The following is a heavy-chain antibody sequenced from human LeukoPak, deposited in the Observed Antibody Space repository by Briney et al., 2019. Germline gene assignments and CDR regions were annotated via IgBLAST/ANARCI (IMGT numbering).Heavy chain of an antibody. Sequence: SQTLSLTCTVSGDSISSGDYYWSWIRQHPGKGLEWIGYIYYRGSIYYNPSLSRVTISLDTSKNQFSLKLSSVTAADTAVYYCAKESRYHGMDVWGQGTMVTVSS. CDR3: AKESRYHGMDV. D-gene: IGHD1-14*01. J-gene: IGHJ6*02. CDR1: GDSISSGDYY. CDR2: IYYRGSI. V-gene: IGHV4-31*03.